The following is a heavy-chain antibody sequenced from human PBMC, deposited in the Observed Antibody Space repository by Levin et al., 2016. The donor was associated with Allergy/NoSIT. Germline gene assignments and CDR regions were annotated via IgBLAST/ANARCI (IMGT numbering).Heavy chain of an antibody. Sequence: GGSLRLSCAASGFSFSDYNINWLRQTPGKGLEWISFISISSQTIYYADSVKGRFTISRDNSKNTLYLQMNSLRAEDTAVYYCAKDLMNYYYDSSGYGFDYWGQGTLVTVSS. CDR2: ISISSQTI. D-gene: IGHD3-22*01. J-gene: IGHJ4*02. V-gene: IGHV3-48*01. CDR1: GFSFSDYN. CDR3: AKDLMNYYYDSSGYGFDY.